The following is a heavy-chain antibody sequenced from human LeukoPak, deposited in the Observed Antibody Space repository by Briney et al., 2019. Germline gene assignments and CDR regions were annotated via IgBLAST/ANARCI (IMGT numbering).Heavy chain of an antibody. CDR2: INHSGST. CDR1: GGSFSGYY. J-gene: IGHJ4*02. V-gene: IGHV4-34*01. CDR3: ARHEVTGKYVWGSYRYTRHFGY. D-gene: IGHD3-16*02. Sequence: SETLSLTCAVYGGSFSGYYWSWIRQPPGKGLEWIGEINHSGSTNYNPSLKSRVTISVDTSKDQFSLKLSSVTAADTAVYYCARHEVTGKYVWGSYRYTRHFGYWGQGTLVTVSS.